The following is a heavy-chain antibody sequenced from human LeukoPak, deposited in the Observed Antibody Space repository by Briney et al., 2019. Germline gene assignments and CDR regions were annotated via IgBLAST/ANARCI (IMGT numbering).Heavy chain of an antibody. CDR2: ISSSSSYI. CDR3: ARDLGAKRGSGYDY. D-gene: IGHD3-10*01. CDR1: GFTFSSYS. V-gene: IGHV3-21*01. J-gene: IGHJ4*02. Sequence: GGSLRLSCAASGFTFSSYSMTWVRQAPGKGLEWVSSISSSSSYIYYADSVKGRFTISRDNAKNSLYLQMNSLRAEDTAVYYCARDLGAKRGSGYDYWGQGTLVTVSS.